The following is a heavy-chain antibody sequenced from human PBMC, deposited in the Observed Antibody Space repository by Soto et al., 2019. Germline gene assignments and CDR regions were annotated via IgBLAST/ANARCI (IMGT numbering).Heavy chain of an antibody. V-gene: IGHV3-23*01. Sequence: PGGSLRLSCAASGFSFSSLAMSWVRQAPGKGLEWVSSISGRGVDTLYADSVKGRFTISRDNSKNTLYLQMNSLRAEDTAVYYCAKGGLQTIDYWGQGTLVTVSS. D-gene: IGHD3-16*01. CDR3: AKGGLQTIDY. CDR1: GFSFSSLA. CDR2: ISGRGVDT. J-gene: IGHJ4*02.